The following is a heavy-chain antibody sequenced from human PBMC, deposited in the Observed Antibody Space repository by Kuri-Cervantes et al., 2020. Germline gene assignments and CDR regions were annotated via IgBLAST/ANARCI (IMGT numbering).Heavy chain of an antibody. CDR2: FDPEDGET. CDR3: ATAPGPITMVRGVRYWEFDP. V-gene: IGHV1-24*01. Sequence: ASVKVSCKVSGYTLTELSMHWVRQAPGKGLEWMGGFDPEDGETIYAQKFQGRVTMTEDTSTDTAYMELSSLRSEDTAVYYCATAPGPITMVRGVRYWEFDPWGQGTLVTVSS. D-gene: IGHD3-10*01. CDR1: GYTLTELS. J-gene: IGHJ5*02.